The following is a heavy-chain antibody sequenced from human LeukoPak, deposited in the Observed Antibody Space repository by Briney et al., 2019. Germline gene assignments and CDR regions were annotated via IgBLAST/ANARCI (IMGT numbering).Heavy chain of an antibody. V-gene: IGHV4-61*01. D-gene: IGHD3-9*01. CDR3: ARDLSQIDSRDY. J-gene: IGHJ4*02. Sequence: SETLSLTCTVSGGSVSSGSHYWSWIRQPPGKGLEWIGYIYYSGSTNYNPSLKSRVTISLDTSKNQFSLKLSSVTAADTAVYYCARDLSQIDSRDYWGQGTLVTVSS. CDR1: GGSVSSGSHY. CDR2: IYYSGST.